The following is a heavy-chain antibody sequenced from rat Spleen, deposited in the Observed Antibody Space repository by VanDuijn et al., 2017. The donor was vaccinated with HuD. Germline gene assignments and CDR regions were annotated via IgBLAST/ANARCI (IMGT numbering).Heavy chain of an antibody. CDR2: VSYEATST. CDR1: GFTFSDYY. J-gene: IGHJ2*01. V-gene: IGHV5-22*01. Sequence: DVQLVESGGGLVQPGRSMKLSCATSGFTFSDYYMAWVRPAPKKGLEWVAAVSYEATSTYYGDSVKGRFTISRDNAKSTLYLQMNSLRSEDTATYYCARHEDYGGYSRDYFGYWGQGVMVTVSS. CDR3: ARHEDYGGYSRDYFGY. D-gene: IGHD1-11*01.